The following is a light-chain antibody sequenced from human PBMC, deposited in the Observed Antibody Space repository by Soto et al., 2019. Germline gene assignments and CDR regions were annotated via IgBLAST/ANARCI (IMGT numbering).Light chain of an antibody. Sequence: EIVMTQSPATLSVSPGERATLSCSASQSVSINLAWYQQKPGQAPRLLIYGASTRATGIPARFSGSGSGTEFTLTISSLQYEDFAVYYCQQYNNWPWYTFGQGTKLEIK. CDR3: QQYNNWPWYT. V-gene: IGKV3D-15*01. J-gene: IGKJ2*01. CDR2: GAS. CDR1: QSVSIN.